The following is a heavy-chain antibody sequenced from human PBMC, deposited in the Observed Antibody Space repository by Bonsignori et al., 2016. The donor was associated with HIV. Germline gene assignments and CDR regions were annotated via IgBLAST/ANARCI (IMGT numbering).Heavy chain of an antibody. D-gene: IGHD5-24*01. V-gene: IGHV4-59*11. Sequence: QVQLQESGPGLVKPSETLSLTCTVSGGSISSHYWSWIRQPPGKGLEWIGYIYYSGSTNYNPSLKSRVTISVDTSKNQFSLKLSSVTAADTAVYYCARGMATITGYYYYMDVWGKGTTVTVSS. CDR1: GGSISSHY. J-gene: IGHJ6*03. CDR2: IYYSGST. CDR3: ARGMATITGYYYYMDV.